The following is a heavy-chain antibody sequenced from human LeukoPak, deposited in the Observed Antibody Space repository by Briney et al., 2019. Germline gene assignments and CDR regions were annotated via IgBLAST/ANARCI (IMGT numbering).Heavy chain of an antibody. CDR1: GGSISSSSYY. J-gene: IGHJ4*02. Sequence: PSETLSLTCTVSGGSISSSSYYWGWLRQPPGKGLEGVGSIYYSGSTYYNPSLKSRVTISVDTSENQFSLKLNSVTAADTAVYYYARCPRWLQDYFNFWGQGTLVTVSS. V-gene: IGHV4-39*07. D-gene: IGHD5-24*01. CDR3: ARCPRWLQDYFNF. CDR2: IYYSGST.